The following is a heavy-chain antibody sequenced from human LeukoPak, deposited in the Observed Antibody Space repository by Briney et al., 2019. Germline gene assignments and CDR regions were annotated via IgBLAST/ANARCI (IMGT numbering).Heavy chain of an antibody. Sequence: RGSLRLSCAASGFTFSSYEMNWVRQAPGKGLEWVSYISSSGSTIYYADSVKGRFTVSRDNAKNSLYLQMNSLRAEDTAVYYCAELGITMIGGVWGKGTTVTISS. J-gene: IGHJ6*04. CDR2: ISSSGSTI. CDR3: AELGITMIGGV. D-gene: IGHD3-10*02. CDR1: GFTFSSYE. V-gene: IGHV3-48*03.